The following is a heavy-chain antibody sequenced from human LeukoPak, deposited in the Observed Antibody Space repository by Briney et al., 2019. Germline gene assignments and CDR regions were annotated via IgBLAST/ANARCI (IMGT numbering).Heavy chain of an antibody. CDR2: IIPIFGTA. CDR1: GYTFISYD. CDR3: VWSFLEWLFYAGQYYFDY. Sequence: SVKVSCKASGYTFISYDINWVRQAPGQGLEWMGRIIPIFGTANYAQKFQGRVTITTDESTSTAYMELSSLRSEDTAVYYCVWSFLEWLFYAGQYYFDYWGQGTLVTVSS. V-gene: IGHV1-69*05. J-gene: IGHJ4*02. D-gene: IGHD3-3*01.